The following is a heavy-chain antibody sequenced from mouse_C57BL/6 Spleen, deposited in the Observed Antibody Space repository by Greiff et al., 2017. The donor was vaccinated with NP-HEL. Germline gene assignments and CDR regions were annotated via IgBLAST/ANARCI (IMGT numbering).Heavy chain of an antibody. CDR1: GYAFSSSW. Sequence: VQLQQSGPELVKPGASVKISCKASGYAFSSSWMNWVKQRPGKGLEWIGRIYPGDGDTNYNGKFKGKATLTADKSSSTAYMQLSSLTSEDSAVYFCARGGYYYGSSHWYFDVWGTGTTVTVSS. D-gene: IGHD1-1*01. CDR2: IYPGDGDT. V-gene: IGHV1-82*01. J-gene: IGHJ1*03. CDR3: ARGGYYYGSSHWYFDV.